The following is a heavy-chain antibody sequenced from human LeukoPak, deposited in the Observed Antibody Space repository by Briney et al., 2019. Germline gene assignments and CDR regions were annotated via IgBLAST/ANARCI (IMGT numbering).Heavy chain of an antibody. CDR3: AKDKVPGYSSTWYSD. Sequence: PGGSLRLSCAASGFTFSSYAMHWVRQAPGKGLEWVAFMRYDGSNKSYGDSVKGRFTISRDNSKNTLYLQMNSLRAEDTAVYYCAKDKVPGYSSTWYSDWGQGTLVSVSS. J-gene: IGHJ4*02. V-gene: IGHV3-30*02. D-gene: IGHD6-13*01. CDR2: MRYDGSNK. CDR1: GFTFSSYA.